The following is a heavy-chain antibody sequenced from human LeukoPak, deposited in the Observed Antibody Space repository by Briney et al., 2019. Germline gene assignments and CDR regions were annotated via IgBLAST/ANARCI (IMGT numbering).Heavy chain of an antibody. V-gene: IGHV1-46*01. CDR2: INPSGGSP. CDR3: ARDPIAVRDYYYYMDV. J-gene: IGHJ6*03. Sequence: ASVKVSCKASGYTFTGYYMHWVRQAPGQGLEWMGIINPSGGSPTYAQKFQGRITMTRDTSTSTVYMDLSNLRSEDTAVYYCARDPIAVRDYYYYMDVWGKGTTVTVSS. CDR1: GYTFTGYY. D-gene: IGHD6-6*01.